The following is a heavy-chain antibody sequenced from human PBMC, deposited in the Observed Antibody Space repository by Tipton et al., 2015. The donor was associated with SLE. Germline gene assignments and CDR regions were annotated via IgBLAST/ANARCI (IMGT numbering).Heavy chain of an antibody. J-gene: IGHJ3*01. Sequence: GSLRLSCAASGFTFSIYAMHWVRQAPGKGLEWVSSIFSTGNYMYYADSVKGRFTISRDNAKNSLYLQMNSLRAEDTALYYCAKGLFTYYYDSTGYPDTFDVWGQGTMVTVSS. D-gene: IGHD3-22*01. CDR3: AKGLFTYYYDSTGYPDTFDV. CDR2: IFSTGNYM. V-gene: IGHV3-21*04. CDR1: GFTFSIYA.